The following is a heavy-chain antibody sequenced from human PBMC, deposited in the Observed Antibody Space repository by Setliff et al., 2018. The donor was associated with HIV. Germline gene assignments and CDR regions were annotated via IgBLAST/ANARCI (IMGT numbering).Heavy chain of an antibody. D-gene: IGHD2-15*01. Sequence: ASETLSLTCTVSGGSISSSSYYWGWIRQPPGKGLEWIGSIYYSGSTYYNPSLKSRVTISVDTPKNQFSLRLTSVTAADTAVYYCARLGTRTVAADADFDSWGQGALVTVSS. V-gene: IGHV4-39*07. CDR1: GGSISSSSYY. J-gene: IGHJ4*02. CDR3: ARLGTRTVAADADFDS. CDR2: IYYSGST.